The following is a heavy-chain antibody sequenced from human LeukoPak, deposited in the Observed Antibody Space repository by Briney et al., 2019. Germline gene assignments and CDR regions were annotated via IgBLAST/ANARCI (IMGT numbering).Heavy chain of an antibody. V-gene: IGHV3-7*03. J-gene: IGHJ4*02. Sequence: PGGSLRLSCAASGFTFSDYWMTWVRQAPGKGLEWVAHIKQDGSEKYYVDSIKGRFTISRDNAKNLVYLQMNSLSAKDAAGYYCARGWNHAFRFDYWGQGTLVTVSS. CDR2: IKQDGSEK. CDR3: ARGWNHAFRFDY. CDR1: GFTFSDYW. D-gene: IGHD1-14*01.